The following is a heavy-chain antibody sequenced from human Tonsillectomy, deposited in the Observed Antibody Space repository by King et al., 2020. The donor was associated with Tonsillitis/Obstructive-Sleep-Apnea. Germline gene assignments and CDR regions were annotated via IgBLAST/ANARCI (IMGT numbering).Heavy chain of an antibody. CDR3: ASEGGRSSGWYGDYCYY. V-gene: IGHV3-30*04. D-gene: IGHD6-19*01. CDR1: GFTFSSYA. J-gene: IGHJ4*02. Sequence: VQLVESGGGVVQPGRSLRLSCAASGFTFSSYAMHWVRQAPGKGLEWVVVISYDGSIKYYADSVKGRFTTSRDNSKNTLYLQMNSLRAEDTAVYYCASEGGRSSGWYGDYCYYWGQGTLVTVSS. CDR2: ISYDGSIK.